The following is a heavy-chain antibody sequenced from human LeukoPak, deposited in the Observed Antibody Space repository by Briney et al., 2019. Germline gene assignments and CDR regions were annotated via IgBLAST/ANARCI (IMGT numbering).Heavy chain of an antibody. CDR2: IYSGGST. D-gene: IGHD2-15*01. CDR3: ARDAPGGGDY. J-gene: IGHJ4*02. Sequence: PGGSLRLSCAASGFTFSNYGMNWVRQAPGKGLEWVSVIYSGGSTYYADSVKGRFTISRDNSKNTLYLQMNGLRAEDTAVYYCARDAPGGGDYWGQGTLVTVSS. CDR1: GFTFSNYG. V-gene: IGHV3-53*01.